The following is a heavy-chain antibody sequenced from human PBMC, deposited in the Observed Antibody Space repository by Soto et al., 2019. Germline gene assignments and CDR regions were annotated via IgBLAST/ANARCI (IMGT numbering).Heavy chain of an antibody. Sequence: GGSLRLSCAASGFTFSSYWMHWVRQAPGKGLVWVSRINSDGSSTSYADSVKGRFTISRDNAKNTLYLQMNSLRAEDTAVYYCASGEHYDFWSGYLLYGMDVWGQGTTVTVYS. CDR3: ASGEHYDFWSGYLLYGMDV. J-gene: IGHJ6*02. CDR1: GFTFSSYW. D-gene: IGHD3-3*01. V-gene: IGHV3-74*01. CDR2: INSDGSST.